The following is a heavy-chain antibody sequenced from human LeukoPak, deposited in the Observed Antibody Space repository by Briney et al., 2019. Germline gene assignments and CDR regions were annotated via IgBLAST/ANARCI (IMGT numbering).Heavy chain of an antibody. Sequence: PGGSLRLSCAASGFTFSSYAMSWVRQAPGKGLEWVSAISGSGGSTYYADSVKGRFTISRDNSKNTLYLQMNSLRAEDTAVYYCAGGDCSSTSCSQPFDYWGQGTLVTVSS. CDR1: GFTFSSYA. CDR3: AGGDCSSTSCSQPFDY. D-gene: IGHD2-2*01. CDR2: ISGSGGST. V-gene: IGHV3-23*01. J-gene: IGHJ4*02.